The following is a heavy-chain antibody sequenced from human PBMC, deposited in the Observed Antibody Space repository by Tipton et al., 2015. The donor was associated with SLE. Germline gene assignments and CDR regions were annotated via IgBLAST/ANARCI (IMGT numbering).Heavy chain of an antibody. CDR2: VDDSGTT. J-gene: IGHJ5*02. CDR1: GGSFSGFH. CDR3: ANDYGGSRGYDNCFDP. D-gene: IGHD5-12*01. V-gene: IGHV4-34*01. Sequence: TLSLTCAVYGGSFSGFHWNWIRQTPGKGLEWLGEVDDSGTTNYNPSLKSRVTISADTSKNQFSLKVSSVTAADSAVYYCANDYGGSRGYDNCFDPWGQGTLVTVSS.